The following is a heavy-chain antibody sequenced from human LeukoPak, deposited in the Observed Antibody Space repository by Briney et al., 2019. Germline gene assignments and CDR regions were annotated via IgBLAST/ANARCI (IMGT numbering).Heavy chain of an antibody. CDR1: GFTVSSNY. CDR3: ARVGPPLTMFGALFVDYYFDY. CDR2: IYSGGST. J-gene: IGHJ4*02. V-gene: IGHV3-66*02. D-gene: IGHD3-10*02. Sequence: GGSLRLSCAASGFTVSSNYMSWVRQAPGKGLEWVSVIYSGGSTYYADSVKGRFTISRDNSKNTLYLQMNSLRAEDTVVYYCARVGPPLTMFGALFVDYYFDYWGQGTLVTVSS.